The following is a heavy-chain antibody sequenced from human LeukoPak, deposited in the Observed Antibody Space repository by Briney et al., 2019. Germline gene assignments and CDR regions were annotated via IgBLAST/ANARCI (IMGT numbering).Heavy chain of an antibody. CDR2: IYYSGST. J-gene: IGHJ6*03. Sequence: SGTLSLTCTVSGGSINTYYWSWIRQPPGKGLEWIGYIYYSGSTNYNPSLKSRVTISVDTSKNQFSPKLSSVTAADTAVYYCATDPGSYYMDVWGKGTTVTVSS. V-gene: IGHV4-59*01. CDR3: ATDPGSYYMDV. D-gene: IGHD3-10*01. CDR1: GGSINTYY.